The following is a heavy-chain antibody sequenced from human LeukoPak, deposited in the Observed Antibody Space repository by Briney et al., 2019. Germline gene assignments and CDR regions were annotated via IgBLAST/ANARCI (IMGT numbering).Heavy chain of an antibody. Sequence: GASVKVSCKASGYTFSSYHIHWVRQAPGQGLEWMGNINPSFNPGDVTSYAQKFQGRVTMTRDISTNTVYMELSSLTSEDTAVYYCARVKPAGAWLGYFDYWGQGTLVTVSS. CDR1: GYTFSSYH. D-gene: IGHD6-19*01. CDR2: INPSFNPGDVT. J-gene: IGHJ4*02. V-gene: IGHV1-46*01. CDR3: ARVKPAGAWLGYFDY.